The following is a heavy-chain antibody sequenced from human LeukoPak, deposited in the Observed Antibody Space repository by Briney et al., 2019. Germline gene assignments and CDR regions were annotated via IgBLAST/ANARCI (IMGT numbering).Heavy chain of an antibody. J-gene: IGHJ4*02. Sequence: GGSLRLSCAASGFTFSSYAMNWGRQAPGKGLEWVSIIFGTGDTTYYADSVKGRFTVSRDNSKNTLYLQMNDLRPEDTAKYYCAKRNTMIRGGPCFDHWGQGLLVTVSS. CDR1: GFTFSSYA. D-gene: IGHD3-10*01. CDR3: AKRNTMIRGGPCFDH. CDR2: IFGTGDTT. V-gene: IGHV3-23*01.